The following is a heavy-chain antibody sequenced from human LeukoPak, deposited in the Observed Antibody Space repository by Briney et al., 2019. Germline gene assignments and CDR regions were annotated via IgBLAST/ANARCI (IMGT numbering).Heavy chain of an antibody. CDR3: AREGDVVDTIGSFDY. J-gene: IGHJ4*02. Sequence: GGSLRLPCAASGFTFSNYAMSWVRQAPGKGLVWVSRVNNDGSGTNYADSVKGRFIISRDNAKNTLYLQMSSLRAEDTAVYYCAREGDVVDTIGSFDYWGQGTLVTVSS. V-gene: IGHV3-74*01. CDR2: VNNDGSGT. CDR1: GFTFSNYA. D-gene: IGHD5-12*01.